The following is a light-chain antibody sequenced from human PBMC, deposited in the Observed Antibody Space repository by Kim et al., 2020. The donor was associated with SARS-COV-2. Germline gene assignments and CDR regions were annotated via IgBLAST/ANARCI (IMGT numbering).Light chain of an antibody. V-gene: IGKV3-15*01. CDR2: GAS. Sequence: EIAMTQSPATLSVSPGDRATLSCRASQSISSNLAWYQQKPGQAPRLLIYGASTRATGIPARFSGSGSGTEFTLTISSLQSEDFAVYYCQQYNDWPPLTFGGGTKVEI. CDR1: QSISSN. J-gene: IGKJ4*01. CDR3: QQYNDWPPLT.